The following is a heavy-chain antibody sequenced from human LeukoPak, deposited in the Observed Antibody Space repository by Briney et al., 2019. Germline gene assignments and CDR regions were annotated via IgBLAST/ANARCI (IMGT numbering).Heavy chain of an antibody. J-gene: IGHJ6*02. CDR1: GYTFTSYG. Sequence: KPGESLKISCKGSGYTFTSYGISWVRQAPGQGLEWMGWISAYNGNTNYAQKLQGRVTMTTDTSTSTAYMELRSLRSDDTAVYYCARELRSRTYYGMDVWGQGTTVTVSS. CDR3: ARELRSRTYYGMDV. V-gene: IGHV1-18*01. D-gene: IGHD2-2*01. CDR2: ISAYNGNT.